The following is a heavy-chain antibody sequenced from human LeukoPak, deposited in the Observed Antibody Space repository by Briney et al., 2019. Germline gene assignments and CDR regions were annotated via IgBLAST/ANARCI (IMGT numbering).Heavy chain of an antibody. CDR2: ISGDGDST. CDR3: AKDIYQITGVREVTVYHYYGMDV. Sequence: AGGSLRLSCAASGFTFDDYAMHWVRQVPGKGLEWVSLISGDGDSTSYADSVQGRFTISRDNSKNSLHLQMNSLSTEDTALYYCAKDIYQITGVREVTVYHYYGMDVWGQGTTVTVSS. V-gene: IGHV3-43*02. CDR1: GFTFDDYA. D-gene: IGHD3-10*01. J-gene: IGHJ6*02.